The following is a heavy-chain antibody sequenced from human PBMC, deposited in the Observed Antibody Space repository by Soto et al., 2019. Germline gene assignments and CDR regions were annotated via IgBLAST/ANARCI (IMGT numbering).Heavy chain of an antibody. J-gene: IGHJ4*02. CDR2: ISAGSEGA. Sequence: EVQLLESGGGLVQPGGALRLSCAASGFTFSSHAMSWVRQARGKGLEWISSISAGSEGAYYADSVKGRFTISRDNSNNTLYLQMNSLRAEDTAVYYCARDLWWYLHWGQGTLVTVSS. D-gene: IGHD2-15*01. CDR1: GFTFSSHA. CDR3: ARDLWWYLH. V-gene: IGHV3-23*01.